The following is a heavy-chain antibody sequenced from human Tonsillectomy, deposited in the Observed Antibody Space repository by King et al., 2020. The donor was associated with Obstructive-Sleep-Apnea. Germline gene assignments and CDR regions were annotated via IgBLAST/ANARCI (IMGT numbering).Heavy chain of an antibody. CDR1: GGSFSGYF. CDR3: ARGDCSSTSCSSTLINY. Sequence: VQLQQWGAGLLKPSETLSLTCAVYGGSFSGYFWSWIRQPPGKGLEWIGEINHIGSTNYNPSLKSRLTISVDTSKNQFSLNLRSVTAADTAVYYCARGDCSSTSCSSTLINYWGQGTLVTVSS. D-gene: IGHD2-2*01. CDR2: INHIGST. V-gene: IGHV4-34*01. J-gene: IGHJ4*02.